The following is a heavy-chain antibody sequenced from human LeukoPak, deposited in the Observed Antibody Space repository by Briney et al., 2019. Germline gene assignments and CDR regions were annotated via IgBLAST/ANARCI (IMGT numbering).Heavy chain of an antibody. Sequence: ESLKISCKGSGYSFTSYWIGWVRQMPGKGLEWMGIIYPGDSDTRYSPSFQGQVTISADKSISTAYLQWSSLKASDTAMHYCARSYSSSSPYYYYYMDVWGKGTTVTVSS. CDR1: GYSFTSYW. V-gene: IGHV5-51*01. D-gene: IGHD6-6*01. CDR3: ARSYSSSSPYYYYYMDV. CDR2: IYPGDSDT. J-gene: IGHJ6*03.